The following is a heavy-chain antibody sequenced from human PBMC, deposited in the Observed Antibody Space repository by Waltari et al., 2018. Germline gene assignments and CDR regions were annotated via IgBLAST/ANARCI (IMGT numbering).Heavy chain of an antibody. CDR2: MNPNSGGT. Sequence: QVQLVQSGTEVKKPGASVRGSCKASGYTFIDHYIHWVRQAPVKGLEWMGWMNPNSGGTNYAEKFQGRVIMTRDTSTSTAYMELTRMTSDDTAIYYCARDGGFDFWGQGSLVTVSS. J-gene: IGHJ4*02. D-gene: IGHD2-15*01. V-gene: IGHV1-2*02. CDR3: ARDGGFDF. CDR1: GYTFIDHY.